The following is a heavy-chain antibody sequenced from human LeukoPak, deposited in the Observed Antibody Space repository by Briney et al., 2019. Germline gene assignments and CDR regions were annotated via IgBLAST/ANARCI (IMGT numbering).Heavy chain of an antibody. CDR3: ARVQRPLDGADY. Sequence: SETLSLTCTVSGGSVSNTNYYWAWIRQPPGKGLEGIGSVSHSGSTYYNPSLKSRVTISVDTSKNLFSLKLSSVTAADTAVYYCARVQRPLDGADYWGQGTLVTVSS. CDR1: GGSVSNTNYY. D-gene: IGHD1-1*01. J-gene: IGHJ4*02. V-gene: IGHV4-39*07. CDR2: VSHSGST.